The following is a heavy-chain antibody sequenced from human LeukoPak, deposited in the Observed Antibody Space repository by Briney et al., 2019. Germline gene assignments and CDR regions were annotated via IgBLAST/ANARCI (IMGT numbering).Heavy chain of an antibody. J-gene: IGHJ4*02. CDR2: LYSGGST. CDR3: ARVSDYYGSSGYYVGYYDL. D-gene: IGHD3-22*01. V-gene: IGHV3-53*01. Sequence: PGGSLRLSCAASGITVKSNYMSWVRQAPGEGLEWVSVLYSGGSTYYGDSVEGRFTISRDNAVNTVYLEMSSLRVDDTAVYYCARVSDYYGSSGYYVGYYDLWGQGTLVTVSS. CDR1: GITVKSNY.